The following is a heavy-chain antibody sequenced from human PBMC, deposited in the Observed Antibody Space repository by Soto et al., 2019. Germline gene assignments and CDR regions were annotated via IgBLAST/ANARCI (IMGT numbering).Heavy chain of an antibody. V-gene: IGHV3-23*01. Sequence: PGGSLRLSCAASGLTLTGYAMNCVRQAPRKGLEWVSAISGSGDRTYYADSVKGRFTVSRDNSKNTLYLLLNSLRAEDTAIYYCAKYYYDSSSSRGASDIWGQGTMVTVSS. CDR2: ISGSGDRT. CDR3: AKYYYDSSSSRGASDI. J-gene: IGHJ3*02. D-gene: IGHD3-22*01. CDR1: GLTLTGYA.